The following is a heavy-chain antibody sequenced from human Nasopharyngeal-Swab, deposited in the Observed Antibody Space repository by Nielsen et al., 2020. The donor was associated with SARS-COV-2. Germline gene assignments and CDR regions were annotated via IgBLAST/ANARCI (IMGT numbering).Heavy chain of an antibody. CDR2: IGWSGGSI. CDR1: GFSFGDYT. J-gene: IGHJ4*02. V-gene: IGHV3-43*01. CDR3: AKDRGGSAWALDY. D-gene: IGHD6-19*01. Sequence: GESLKISCAASGFSFGDYTMHWVRQAPGKGLECVALIGWSGGSIFYADSVKGRFTISRDNSKNSLYLEMNSLTTEDTAFYYCAKDRGGSAWALDYWGQRTLVTVSS.